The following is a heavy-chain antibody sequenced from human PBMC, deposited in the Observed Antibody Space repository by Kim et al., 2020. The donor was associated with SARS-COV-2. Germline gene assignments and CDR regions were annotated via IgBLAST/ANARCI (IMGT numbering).Heavy chain of an antibody. V-gene: IGHV4-59*13. CDR2: IYYTGST. CDR1: GVSISSYY. CDR3: SRGDADYGDYVGTWYFDL. J-gene: IGHJ2*01. D-gene: IGHD4-17*01. Sequence: SETLSLTCTVSGVSISSYYWSWIRQPPGKGLEWIGYIYYTGSTNYNPSLKSRVTISVDTSKNQFSLRLSSVTAADTAVYYWSRGDADYGDYVGTWYFDLW.